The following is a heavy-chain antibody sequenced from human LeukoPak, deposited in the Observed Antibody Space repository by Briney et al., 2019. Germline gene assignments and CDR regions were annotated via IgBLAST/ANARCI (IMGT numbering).Heavy chain of an antibody. V-gene: IGHV3-21*01. J-gene: IGHJ4*02. CDR2: ISSSSSST. D-gene: IGHD3-10*01. Sequence: GGSLRLSCAASGFSFSTYSMNWVRQTPGKGLEWVSSISSSSSSTFYADSVKGRFTISRDNARDSLYLQMNSLRVEDTAVYYCARDVYGSGRKSDYWGQGTLVTVSS. CDR3: ARDVYGSGRKSDY. CDR1: GFSFSTYS.